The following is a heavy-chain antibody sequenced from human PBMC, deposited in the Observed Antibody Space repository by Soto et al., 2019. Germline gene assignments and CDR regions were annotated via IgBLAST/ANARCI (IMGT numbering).Heavy chain of an antibody. J-gene: IGHJ4*02. V-gene: IGHV4-39*01. D-gene: IGHD1-1*01. CDR1: GGSISSSSYY. Sequence: QLQLQESGPGLVKPSETLSLTCTVSGGSISSSSYYWAWIRQPPGKGLEWFGSIYYSGSTYYNPSLKSRVTISVDTSKNQFSLKLSSVTAADTAVYYCARHPRSRVNGETRPFDYWGQGTLVTVSS. CDR3: ARHPRSRVNGETRPFDY. CDR2: IYYSGST.